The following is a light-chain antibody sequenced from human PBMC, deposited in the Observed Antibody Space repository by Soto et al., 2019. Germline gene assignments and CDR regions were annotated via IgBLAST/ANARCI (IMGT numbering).Light chain of an antibody. CDR3: SSYTSSSTLNWV. V-gene: IGLV2-14*01. Sequence: QSALTQPASVSGSPGQSITISFTGTSSDVGGYNYVSWYQQHPGKAPKLTIYDVSNRPSGVSNRFSGSKSGNTASLTISGLQAEDEADYYCSSYTSSSTLNWVFGGGTKLTVL. J-gene: IGLJ3*02. CDR2: DVS. CDR1: SSDVGGYNY.